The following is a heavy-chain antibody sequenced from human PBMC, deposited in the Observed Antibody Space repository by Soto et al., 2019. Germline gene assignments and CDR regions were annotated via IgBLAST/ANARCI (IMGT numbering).Heavy chain of an antibody. D-gene: IGHD2-21*02. J-gene: IGHJ3*02. CDR3: AHARNDFAAFDI. CDR2: IYWDDDK. Sequence: QISLKESGPPLVKPTQTLTLTCTFTGFSLTTGGVGVGWIRQPPEKALEWLALIYWDDDKRYSPSLKSRLTVTKDTSKNQVVLTMTNMGPVDTATYFCAHARNDFAAFDIWGQGTMVTVPS. V-gene: IGHV2-5*02. CDR1: GFSLTTGGVG.